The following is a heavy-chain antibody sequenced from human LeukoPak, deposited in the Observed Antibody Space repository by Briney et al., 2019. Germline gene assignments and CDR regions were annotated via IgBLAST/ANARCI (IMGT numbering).Heavy chain of an antibody. CDR1: GFTFSNYG. CDR2: ISGSGGNT. CDR3: ATYRQVLLPFES. V-gene: IGHV3-23*01. J-gene: IGHJ4*02. D-gene: IGHD2-8*02. Sequence: GGSLRLSCAASGFTFSNYGMSWVRQAPGKGLEWVSTISGSGGNTYYADSVKGRFTISRDNSKSTLSLQMNSLRAEDTAIYYCATYRQVLLPFESWGQGTLVTVSS.